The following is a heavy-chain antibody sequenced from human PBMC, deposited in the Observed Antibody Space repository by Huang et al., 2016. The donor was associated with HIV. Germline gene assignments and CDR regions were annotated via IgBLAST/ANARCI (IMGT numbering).Heavy chain of an antibody. J-gene: IGHJ5*02. CDR3: ASGQRMRESDIVATIPVS. CDR2: ITPGKGNP. CDR1: GYNFTSRG. V-gene: IGHV1-3*01. D-gene: IGHD5-12*01. Sequence: QVHLVQSGPEVKKPEASVKVSCKASGYNFTSRGLHWVRQAPVQRLEWMGYITPGKGNPKYSPKFHDRVTRTRDISANTAYMQLSRLTSEDTAVYYCASGQRMRESDIVATIPVSWGQGALVTVSS.